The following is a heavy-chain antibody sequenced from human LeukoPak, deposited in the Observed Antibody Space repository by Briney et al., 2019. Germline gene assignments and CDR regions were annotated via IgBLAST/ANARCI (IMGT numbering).Heavy chain of an antibody. CDR1: GGSISSSDW. CDR3: ARVRGHPPYYFDH. CDR2: IYHSGST. D-gene: IGHD3-10*01. V-gene: IGHV4-4*02. J-gene: IGHJ4*02. Sequence: SETLSLTCAVSGGSISSSDWWSWVRQPPGKGLEWIGEIYHSGSTNTKPSLKSRATISVDKSKNQFSLKLSSVTAADTAVYYCARVRGHPPYYFDHWGQGTLVTVSS.